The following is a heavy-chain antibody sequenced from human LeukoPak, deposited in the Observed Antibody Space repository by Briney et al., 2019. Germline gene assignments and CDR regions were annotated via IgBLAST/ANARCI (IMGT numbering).Heavy chain of an antibody. D-gene: IGHD1-7*01. Sequence: PSETLSLTCTVSGGSISSYYWSWMRQPAGKGLEWIGRIYTSGSTNYNPSLKSRVTMSVGTSKYQFSLKLSSVTAADTAVYYCARGDWNYYFDYWGQGTLVTVSS. CDR3: ARGDWNYYFDY. J-gene: IGHJ4*02. CDR1: GGSISSYY. CDR2: IYTSGST. V-gene: IGHV4-4*07.